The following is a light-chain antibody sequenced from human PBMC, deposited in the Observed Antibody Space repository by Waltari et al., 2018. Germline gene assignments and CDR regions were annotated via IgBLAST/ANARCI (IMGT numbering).Light chain of an antibody. Sequence: QSALTQPPSASGSPGQSVTISCTGTSSDIGGYHYVSWYQQRPGKAPKLLIYEVTERPSGVPDRFSGSKSANTASLTVSGLQAEDEADYYCSSYAGSNYVAFGGGTKLTVL. CDR1: SSDIGGYHY. V-gene: IGLV2-8*01. CDR2: EVT. J-gene: IGLJ2*01. CDR3: SSYAGSNYVA.